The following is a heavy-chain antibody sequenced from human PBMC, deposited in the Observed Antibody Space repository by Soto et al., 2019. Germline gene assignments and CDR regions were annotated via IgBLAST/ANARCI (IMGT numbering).Heavy chain of an antibody. CDR3: ARDYGSSWFDY. J-gene: IGHJ4*02. D-gene: IGHD6-13*01. V-gene: IGHV1-18*01. CDR1: GYTFSSYG. CDR2: INLYDGNT. Sequence: QVLLLQSGAEVKKPGASVKVSCKASGYTFSSYGITWVRQAPGQGLEWMGWINLYDGNTNYAEKLQGRVTMTTDTSPSTAYMELRSLRHDDTAVYYWARDYGSSWFDYWGQGTWVIVS.